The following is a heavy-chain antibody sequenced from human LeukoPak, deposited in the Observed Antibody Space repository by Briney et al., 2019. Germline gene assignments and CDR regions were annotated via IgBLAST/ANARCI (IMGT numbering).Heavy chain of an antibody. CDR2: ISDTGGST. Sequence: GGSLRLSCAPSGFTFSNYAFSWVRQALGRGLEWVSDISDTGGSTNYVGSAKGRFTISRDNSKNTLHLHMNSLRVEDTAVYYCARKGNGALDIWGQGTMVTVSS. J-gene: IGHJ3*02. D-gene: IGHD1-1*01. CDR3: ARKGNGALDI. V-gene: IGHV3-23*01. CDR1: GFTFSNYA.